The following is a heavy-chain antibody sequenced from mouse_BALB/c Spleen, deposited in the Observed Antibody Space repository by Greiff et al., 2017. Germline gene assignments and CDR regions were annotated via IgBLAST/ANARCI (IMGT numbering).Heavy chain of an antibody. CDR2: ISSGGSYT. V-gene: IGHV5-6-4*01. Sequence: EVHLVESGGGLVKPGGSLKLSCADSGFTFSSYTMSWVRQTPEKRLEWVATISSGGSYTYYPDSVKGRFTISRDNAKNTLYLQMSSLKSEDTAMYYCTRDPYYGNLGYYFDYWGQGTTLTVSS. CDR1: GFTFSSYT. D-gene: IGHD2-10*01. CDR3: TRDPYYGNLGYYFDY. J-gene: IGHJ2*01.